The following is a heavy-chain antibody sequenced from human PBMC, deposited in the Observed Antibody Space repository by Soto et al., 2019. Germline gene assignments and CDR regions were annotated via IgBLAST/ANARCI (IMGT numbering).Heavy chain of an antibody. D-gene: IGHD5-18*01. CDR2: ISYDGNNE. Sequence: GGSLRLSCAASGFLFSAYGMYWVRQAPGKGLEWVALISYDGNNEYYADSVKGRFTISRDNSKNTLYLQMNSLRAEDTAIYYCAKDRKYREFNYGIDYWGQGTLVTVSS. CDR1: GFLFSAYG. J-gene: IGHJ4*02. CDR3: AKDRKYREFNYGIDY. V-gene: IGHV3-30*18.